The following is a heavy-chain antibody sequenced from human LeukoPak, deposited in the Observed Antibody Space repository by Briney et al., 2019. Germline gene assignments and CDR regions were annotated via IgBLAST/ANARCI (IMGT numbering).Heavy chain of an antibody. CDR2: ISSSGSTI. Sequence: GGSLRLSCAASGFTFSSYEMNWVRQAPGKGLEWVSYISSSGSTIYYADSVKGRFTISRDNAKNSLYLQMNSLRAEDTAVYYCAGWFGELKEYYFDYWGQGTLVTVSS. V-gene: IGHV3-48*03. D-gene: IGHD3-10*01. CDR3: AGWFGELKEYYFDY. J-gene: IGHJ4*02. CDR1: GFTFSSYE.